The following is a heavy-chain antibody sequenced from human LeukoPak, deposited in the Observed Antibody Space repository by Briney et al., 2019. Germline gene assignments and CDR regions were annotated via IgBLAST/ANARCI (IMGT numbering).Heavy chain of an antibody. V-gene: IGHV4-59*01. CDR2: IYYSGST. CDR3: ARNPSILRPYYFGY. CDR1: GGSISSYY. Sequence: SETLSLTCTVSGGSISSYYWSWIRQPPGKGLEWIGYIYYSGSTNYNPSLKSRVTISVDTSKNQFSLKLSSVTAADTAVYYCARNPSILRPYYFGYWGQGTLVTVSS. J-gene: IGHJ4*02. D-gene: IGHD2-21*01.